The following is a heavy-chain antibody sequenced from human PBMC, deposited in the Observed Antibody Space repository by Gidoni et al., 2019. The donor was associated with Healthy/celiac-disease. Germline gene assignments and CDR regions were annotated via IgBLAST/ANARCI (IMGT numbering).Heavy chain of an antibody. V-gene: IGHV3-30-3*01. CDR1: GFPFSSYA. D-gene: IGHD2-2*01. CDR3: ARGLTSFDY. CDR2: ISYDGSNK. J-gene: IGHJ4*02. Sequence: QVQLVASGGGGVQPGRSLRLACADSGFPFSSYAMHWVRQAPGKGLEWVAVISYDGSNKYYADAVKCRFTISRDNSKNTLYLQMNSLRAEDTAVYYCARGLTSFDYWGQGTLVTVSS.